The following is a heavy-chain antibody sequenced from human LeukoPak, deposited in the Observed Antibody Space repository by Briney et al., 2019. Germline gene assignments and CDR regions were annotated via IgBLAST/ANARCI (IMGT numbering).Heavy chain of an antibody. CDR3: ARDNWAGGTVDY. Sequence: KTGGSLRLSCAASGFTFSSYSMNWVRQAPGKGLEWVSSISSSSSYIYYADSVKGRFTISRDNAKNSLYLQMNSLRAEDTAVYYCARDNWAGGTVDYWGQGTLVTVSS. V-gene: IGHV3-21*01. J-gene: IGHJ4*02. D-gene: IGHD7-27*01. CDR1: GFTFSSYS. CDR2: ISSSSSYI.